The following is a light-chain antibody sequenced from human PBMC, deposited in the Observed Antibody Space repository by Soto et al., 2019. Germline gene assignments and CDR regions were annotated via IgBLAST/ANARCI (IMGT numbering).Light chain of an antibody. V-gene: IGKV3-20*01. Sequence: ENVLTQSPGTLSLSPGERATLSCRASQSVSSSYLAWYQQKPGQAHRLLIYGASSRATGIQDRFSGSGSGTDFTLTISRLEPEDFAVYYCKQYGSSRRTFGQGTKVDIK. CDR3: KQYGSSRRT. CDR1: QSVSSSY. J-gene: IGKJ1*01. CDR2: GAS.